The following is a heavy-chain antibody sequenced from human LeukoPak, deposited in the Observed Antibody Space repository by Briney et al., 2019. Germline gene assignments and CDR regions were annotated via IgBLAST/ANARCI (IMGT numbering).Heavy chain of an antibody. CDR2: INHRGST. V-gene: IGHV4-34*01. D-gene: IGHD2-15*01. Sequence: SETLSLTCAVYGGSFSGYYWSWIRQPPGKGLERIGEINHRGSTNYNPSLKSRVTISVDTSKNQFSLKLSSVTAADTAVYYCARDPGYCSGGSCYSDYWGQGTLVTVSS. CDR3: ARDPGYCSGGSCYSDY. J-gene: IGHJ4*02. CDR1: GGSFSGYY.